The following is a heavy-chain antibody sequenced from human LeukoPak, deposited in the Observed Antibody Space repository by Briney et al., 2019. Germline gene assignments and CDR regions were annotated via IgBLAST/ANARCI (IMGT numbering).Heavy chain of an antibody. CDR3: AKVGGIAAAAVY. V-gene: IGHV3-23*01. D-gene: IGHD6-13*01. Sequence: GGSLRLSCAASGFTFNTYAMNWVRQAPGKGLEWVSAISGSGDSVYYADSVKGRSIIARDNSKNTLYLQMNSLRAEDTAVYYCAKVGGIAAAAVYWGQGTLVTVSS. J-gene: IGHJ4*02. CDR2: ISGSGDSV. CDR1: GFTFNTYA.